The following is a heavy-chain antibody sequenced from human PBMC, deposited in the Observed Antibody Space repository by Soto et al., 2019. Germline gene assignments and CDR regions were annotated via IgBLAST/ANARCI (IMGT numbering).Heavy chain of an antibody. CDR2: ISAYNGHT. J-gene: IGHJ5*02. CDR3: ARAPQHNWFDP. CDR1: GYTXXXXG. V-gene: IGHV1-18*04. Sequence: QVQLVQSGTEXXXXXXXVKVSCXASGYTXXXXGISWVRXAPXXGLEWMGWISAYNGHTNYAQKFQGRVTMTTDTSTSTAYMELRRLRSDDTAVYYCARAPQHNWFDPWGQGTLVTVSS.